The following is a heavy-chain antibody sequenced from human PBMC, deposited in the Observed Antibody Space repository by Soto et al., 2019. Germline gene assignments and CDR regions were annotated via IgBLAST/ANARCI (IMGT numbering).Heavy chain of an antibody. CDR1: GGTFGNYG. V-gene: IGHV1-69*13. J-gene: IGHJ5*01. CDR2: TIPIFDTP. D-gene: IGHD3-10*01. Sequence: SVKVSCKASGGTFGNYGISWLRQAPGQGLEWMGGTIPIFDTPHYAQKFRDRVTITADATSTAYMELTSLTSEDTATYYCARDREDGSGTKYNWFDSWGQGTLVTVSS. CDR3: ARDREDGSGTKYNWFDS.